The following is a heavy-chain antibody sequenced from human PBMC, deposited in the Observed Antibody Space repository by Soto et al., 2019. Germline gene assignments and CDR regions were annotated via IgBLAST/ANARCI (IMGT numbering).Heavy chain of an antibody. CDR1: GFTFSSYG. V-gene: IGHV3-30*18. D-gene: IGHD6-19*01. J-gene: IGHJ3*01. CDR2: ISYDGSNK. Sequence: GGSLRLSCAASGFTFSSYGMHWVRQAPGKGLEWVAGISYDGSNKYYADSVKGRFTISRDNSKNTLYLQMNSLRAEDTAVYYCAKEGLGQWLVDAFDVWGQGTMVTVSS. CDR3: AKEGLGQWLVDAFDV.